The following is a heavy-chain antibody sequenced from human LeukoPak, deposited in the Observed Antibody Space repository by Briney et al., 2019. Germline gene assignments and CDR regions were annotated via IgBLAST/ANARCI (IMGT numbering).Heavy chain of an antibody. CDR1: GSTFGTDG. CDR2: ISHDGSNS. Sequence: GGSLRLSCAASGSTFGTDGMHWVRQAPGKGLEWVAVISHDGSNSYSANYVKGRFIISRDNSKNTLYLEMNSLRAEDTTVYYCAKDPASLVSSDGRWNWFDSWGQGTLVTVSS. D-gene: IGHD5-24*01. J-gene: IGHJ5*01. V-gene: IGHV3-30*18. CDR3: AKDPASLVSSDGRWNWFDS.